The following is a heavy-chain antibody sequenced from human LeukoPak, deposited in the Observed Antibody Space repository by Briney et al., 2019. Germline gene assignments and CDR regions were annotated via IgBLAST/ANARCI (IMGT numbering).Heavy chain of an antibody. CDR3: ARRPMGSGKNWFDP. CDR1: GYTFTSYD. Sequence: GASVKVSFKSSGYTFTSYDINWVRQPTGQGLEWMGWMNPNSGSTGYAQEFQGRVNMTRNTSISTAYMELSSLRSEDTAVYYCARRPMGSGKNWFDPWGQGTLVTVSS. D-gene: IGHD3-10*01. J-gene: IGHJ5*02. CDR2: MNPNSGST. V-gene: IGHV1-8*01.